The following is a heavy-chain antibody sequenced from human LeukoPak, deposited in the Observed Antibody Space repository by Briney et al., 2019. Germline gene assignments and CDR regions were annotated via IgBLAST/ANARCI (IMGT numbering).Heavy chain of an antibody. Sequence: GEPLKFSCKGSGYSFTSYWIGGVRQMPGKGLKWMGSIYPGYSETRYSTSFQAPVTISADKSISTAYMQWSSLKASDTVMYYCARHAPASGYDLYYYYYYMDVWGKGTTVTVSS. D-gene: IGHD5-12*01. V-gene: IGHV5-51*01. CDR1: GYSFTSYW. J-gene: IGHJ6*03. CDR3: ARHAPASGYDLYYYYYYMDV. CDR2: IYPGYSET.